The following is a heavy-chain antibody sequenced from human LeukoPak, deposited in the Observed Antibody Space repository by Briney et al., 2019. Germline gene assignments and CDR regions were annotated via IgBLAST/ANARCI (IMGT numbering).Heavy chain of an antibody. V-gene: IGHV4-39*01. CDR2: IYYSGST. J-gene: IGHJ3*02. Sequence: SETLSLTCTVSGGSISSSFYFWAWIRQPPGKGLEWIGSIYYSGSTYYNPSLKSRVTMSVDTSNNQFSLKLSSVTAADTAVYYCAGGSGQDAFDIWGQGTMVTVSS. CDR1: GGSISSSFYF. CDR3: AGGSGQDAFDI. D-gene: IGHD3-16*01.